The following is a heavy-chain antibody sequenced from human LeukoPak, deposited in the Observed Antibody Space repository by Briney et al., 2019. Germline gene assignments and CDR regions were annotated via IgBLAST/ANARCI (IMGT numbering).Heavy chain of an antibody. D-gene: IGHD1-14*01. V-gene: IGHV4-31*03. J-gene: IGHJ3*02. Sequence: SQTLSLTCTVSGGSISSGGYYWSWIRQHPGKGLEWIGYIYYSGSTNYNPSLKSRVTISVDKSKNQFPLKLSSVTAADTAVYYCARAVWPDAFDIWGQGTMVTVSS. CDR3: ARAVWPDAFDI. CDR2: IYYSGST. CDR1: GGSISSGGYY.